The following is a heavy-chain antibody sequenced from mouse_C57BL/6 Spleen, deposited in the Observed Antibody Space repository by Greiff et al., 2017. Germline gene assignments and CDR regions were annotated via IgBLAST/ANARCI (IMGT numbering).Heavy chain of an antibody. D-gene: IGHD1-1*01. J-gene: IGHJ2*01. CDR1: GYSFTGYY. CDR3: ARGASITTVVDY. CDR2: INPSTGGT. V-gene: IGHV1-42*01. Sequence: VQLKESGPELVKPGASVKISCKASGYSFTGYYMNWVKQSPEKSLEWIGEINPSTGGTTYNQKFKAKATLTVDKSSSTAYMQLKSLTSEDSAVYYCARGASITTVVDYWGQGTTLTVSS.